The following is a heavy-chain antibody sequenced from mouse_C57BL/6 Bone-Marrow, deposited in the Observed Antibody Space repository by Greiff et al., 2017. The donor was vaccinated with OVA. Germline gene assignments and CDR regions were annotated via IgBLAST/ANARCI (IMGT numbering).Heavy chain of an antibody. Sequence: EVQLQQSEGGLVQPGSSMKLSCTASGFTFSDYYMAWVRQVPEKGLEWVANINYDGSSTYYLDSLKSRFIISRDNAKNILYLQMSSLKSEDTATYYCARYYYGLLYFDVWGTGTTVTVSS. V-gene: IGHV5-16*01. D-gene: IGHD1-1*01. CDR2: INYDGSST. CDR1: GFTFSDYY. J-gene: IGHJ1*03. CDR3: ARYYYGLLYFDV.